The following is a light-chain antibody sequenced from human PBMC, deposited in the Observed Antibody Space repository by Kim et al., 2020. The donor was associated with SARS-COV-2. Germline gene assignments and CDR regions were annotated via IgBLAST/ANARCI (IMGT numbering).Light chain of an antibody. CDR3: QQSYNIPRT. CDR2: AAS. Sequence: DIQMTQSPPSLSASVGDRVTISCRASQNINSYLNWYQQKPGKAPAVLVYAASSLQSGVPSRFSGGGSGTDFTLTISSLQPEDSATYFCQQSYNIPRTFGQGTKVDIK. V-gene: IGKV1-39*01. J-gene: IGKJ1*01. CDR1: QNINSY.